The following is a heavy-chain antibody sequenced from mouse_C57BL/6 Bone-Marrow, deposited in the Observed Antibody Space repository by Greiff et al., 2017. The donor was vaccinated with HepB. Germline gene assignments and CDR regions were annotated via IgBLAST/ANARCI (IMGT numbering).Heavy chain of an antibody. CDR3: ARQDLAWFAY. Sequence: EVQLQESGGGLVQPGGSLKLSCAASGFTFSDYGMAWVRQAPRKGPEWVAFISNLAYSIYYADTVTGRFTISRENAKNTLYLEMSSLRSEDTAMYYCARQDLAWFAYWGQGTLVTVSA. V-gene: IGHV5-15*01. J-gene: IGHJ3*01. CDR1: GFTFSDYG. CDR2: ISNLAYSI.